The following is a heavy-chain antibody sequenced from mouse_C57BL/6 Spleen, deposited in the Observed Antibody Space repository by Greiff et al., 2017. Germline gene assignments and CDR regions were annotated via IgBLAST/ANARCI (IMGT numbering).Heavy chain of an antibody. V-gene: IGHV1-59*01. CDR2: IDPSDSYT. CDR3: ARSGITAVVPYWYFDV. D-gene: IGHD1-1*01. Sequence: QVKLQQPGAELVRPGTSVKLSCKASGYTFTSYWMPWVKQRPGQGLEWIGVIDPSDSYTNYNHKFKGQATVTVDTSSSTAYLQLSSLTSEDSAVYYGARSGITAVVPYWYFDVWGTGTTVTVSS. J-gene: IGHJ1*03. CDR1: GYTFTSYW.